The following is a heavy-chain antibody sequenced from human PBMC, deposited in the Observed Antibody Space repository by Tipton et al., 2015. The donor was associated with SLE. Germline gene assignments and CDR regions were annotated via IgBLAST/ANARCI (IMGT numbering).Heavy chain of an antibody. Sequence: LRLSCAIYSGSFSGYHWSWIRQSPGKGLEWIGEINYSGDTNYNPSLKSRVTISVATSKNQLSLKLSSVTAADTAVYYCARWLRKYYFDYWGQGTLVTVSS. CDR1: SGSFSGYH. D-gene: IGHD5-18*01. CDR2: INYSGDT. CDR3: ARWLRKYYFDY. J-gene: IGHJ4*02. V-gene: IGHV4-34*01.